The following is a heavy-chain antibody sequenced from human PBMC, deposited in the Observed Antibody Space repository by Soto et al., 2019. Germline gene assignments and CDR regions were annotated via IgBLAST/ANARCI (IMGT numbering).Heavy chain of an antibody. D-gene: IGHD1-7*01. CDR2: IEAGAGSDT. J-gene: IGHJ6*02. Sequence: EVQVVESGGGLVQPGGSLRLSCAASGFTFSYYDMHWVRQVAGKGLEWVSAIEAGAGSDTYYAGSVKGRFTISRENAKNFLYLQMNSLRAEDTAVYYCAREIQANLGGHYLYGLDVWGQGTTVTVSS. CDR3: AREIQANLGGHYLYGLDV. V-gene: IGHV3-13*01. CDR1: GFTFSYYD.